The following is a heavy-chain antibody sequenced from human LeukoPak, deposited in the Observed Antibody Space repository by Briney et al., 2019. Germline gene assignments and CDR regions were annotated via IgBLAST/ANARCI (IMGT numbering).Heavy chain of an antibody. D-gene: IGHD1-1*01. CDR1: GFTFSTHT. Sequence: GGSLRLSCAASGFTFSTHTMSWVRQAPGKDLEWVGRIKTNADGEPTDYAAPVEGRFVISRDDSKKTLYLEMNSLRVDDTALYFCTTGIDDGGGYWGQGTMVTVSS. V-gene: IGHV3-15*01. CDR2: IKTNADGEPT. J-gene: IGHJ4*02. CDR3: TTGIDDGGGY.